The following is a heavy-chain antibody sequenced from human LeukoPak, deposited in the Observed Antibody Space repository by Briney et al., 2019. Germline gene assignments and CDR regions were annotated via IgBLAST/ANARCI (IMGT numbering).Heavy chain of an antibody. Sequence: GGSLRLSCAASGFTFSRSTMDWVRQAPGKGLEWVSSITGSSDYIYYADSVKGRFTISRDNTKNSLSLQMSSLRAEDTAVYYCARLYCSGGSCYGKHYFDYWGQGALVTASS. D-gene: IGHD2-15*01. J-gene: IGHJ4*02. CDR2: ITGSSDYI. V-gene: IGHV3-21*01. CDR1: GFTFSRST. CDR3: ARLYCSGGSCYGKHYFDY.